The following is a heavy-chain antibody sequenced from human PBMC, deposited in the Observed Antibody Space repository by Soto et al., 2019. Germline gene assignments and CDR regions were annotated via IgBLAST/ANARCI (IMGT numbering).Heavy chain of an antibody. CDR2: IKEDGSAK. CDR3: VTDQGYFAFND. D-gene: IGHD3-9*01. V-gene: IGHV3-7*04. J-gene: IGHJ4*02. Sequence: GGSLRLSCAASGFTFSSYCMTLVRQAPGKGLEWVANIKEDGSAKYYVDSVRGRFTISRDNAKNSLYLQMNSLRAEDTASYYCVTDQGYFAFNDWGQGTPVTGSS. CDR1: GFTFSSYC.